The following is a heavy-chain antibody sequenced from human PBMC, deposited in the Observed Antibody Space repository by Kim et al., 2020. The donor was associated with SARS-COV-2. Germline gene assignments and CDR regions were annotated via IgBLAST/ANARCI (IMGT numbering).Heavy chain of an antibody. V-gene: IGHV3-15*01. CDR3: TTDATPTLSNYFDY. D-gene: IGHD2-15*01. CDR2: IKNEARGATT. J-gene: IGHJ4*02. CDR1: GFTFSNTW. Sequence: GGSLRLSCAASGFTFSNTWMTWVRQAPGKGLEWVGRIKNEARGATTDYAAPVKGRFTISRDDSKNTLYLQMNSLKIEDTAVYYCTTDATPTLSNYFDYWGQGTLVTVSS.